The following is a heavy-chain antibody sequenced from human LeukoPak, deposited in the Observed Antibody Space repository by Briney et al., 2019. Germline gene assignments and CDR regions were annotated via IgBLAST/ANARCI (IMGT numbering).Heavy chain of an antibody. CDR2: IFYTGST. Sequence: SETLSLTCSVSGGSISNNNYYWGWIRQPPGKGLEWIGSIFYTGSTFYKPSLKSRVTISVDTSKNQFSLKLRSVTAADTAVYYCARGFRGDNFDYWGQGTLVTVSS. V-gene: IGHV4-39*01. D-gene: IGHD7-27*01. CDR1: GGSISNNNYY. J-gene: IGHJ4*02. CDR3: ARGFRGDNFDY.